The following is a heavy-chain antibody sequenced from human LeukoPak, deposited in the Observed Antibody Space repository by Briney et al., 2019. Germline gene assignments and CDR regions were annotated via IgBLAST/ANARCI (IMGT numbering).Heavy chain of an antibody. CDR3: ARLRSPNYDILNGLFPPAPFDP. V-gene: IGHV1-2*02. CDR2: INPKSGGT. Sequence: ASVKVSCKAFGYSFADHNMHWVRQAPGQGLEWVGWINPKSGGTIHAQRFQGRVTLTRDTSTSTVYMEVSRLKSDDTAVYYCARLRSPNYDILNGLFPPAPFDPWGQGTLVTVSS. CDR1: GYSFADHN. D-gene: IGHD3-9*01. J-gene: IGHJ5*02.